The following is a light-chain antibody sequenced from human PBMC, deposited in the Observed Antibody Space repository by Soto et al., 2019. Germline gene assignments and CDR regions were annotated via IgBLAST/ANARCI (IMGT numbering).Light chain of an antibody. Sequence: EIVLTQSPGTLSLSPGDRATLSCRASQSVSSNYLAWYQQKPGQAPRLLIYGASRGAAGIPDRFGGGGSGTDFTLTISRLEPEDFAVHLCQQCGRSPMFTFGQGTKLEVK. CDR2: GAS. J-gene: IGKJ2*01. CDR1: QSVSSNY. CDR3: QQCGRSPMFT. V-gene: IGKV3-20*01.